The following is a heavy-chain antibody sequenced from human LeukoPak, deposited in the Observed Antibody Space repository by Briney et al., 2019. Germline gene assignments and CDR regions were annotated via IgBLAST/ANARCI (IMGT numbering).Heavy chain of an antibody. CDR1: GGSVRRGNYY. Sequence: SETLSLTCTVSGGSVRRGNYYWTWIRQPAGSGLEWIGRIYTSGTTDYNPSLRTRVTISVDASRNQFSLNLSSVTAADTAVYYCARGRIQLWNWGQGTLVTVSS. CDR2: IYTSGTT. J-gene: IGHJ4*02. V-gene: IGHV4-61*02. CDR3: ARGRIQLWN. D-gene: IGHD5-18*01.